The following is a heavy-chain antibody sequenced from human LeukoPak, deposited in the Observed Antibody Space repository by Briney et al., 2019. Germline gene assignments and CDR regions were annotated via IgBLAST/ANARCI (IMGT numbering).Heavy chain of an antibody. CDR3: TPTLGY. CDR2: IKTKNDGGTT. Sequence: GGSLRLSCAASGFTFSNAWMTWVRQAPGKGLEWVGRIKTKNDGGTTDYGAPVKGRFTISREDSKNTLYLQMSSLRTEDTAVYYCTPTLGYWGQGTLVSVSS. D-gene: IGHD7-27*01. J-gene: IGHJ4*02. V-gene: IGHV3-15*01. CDR1: GFTFSNAW.